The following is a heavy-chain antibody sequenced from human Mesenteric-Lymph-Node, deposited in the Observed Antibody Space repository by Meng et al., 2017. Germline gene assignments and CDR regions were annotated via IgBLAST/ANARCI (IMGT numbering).Heavy chain of an antibody. V-gene: IGHV2-26*01. D-gene: IGHD4-23*01. Sequence: SGPTLVKPTETLTLTCTVSGFSLSNARMGVSWIRQPPGKALEWLAHIFSNDEKSYRTSLKTRLTISKDTSKNQVVLTVTNMDPVDTATYYCARLGGNGPDFDYWGQGTLVTVSS. CDR3: ARLGGNGPDFDY. CDR2: IFSNDEK. CDR1: GFSLSNARMG. J-gene: IGHJ4*02.